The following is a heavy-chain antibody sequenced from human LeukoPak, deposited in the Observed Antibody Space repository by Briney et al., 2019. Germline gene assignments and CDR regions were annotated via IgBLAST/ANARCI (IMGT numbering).Heavy chain of an antibody. CDR1: GDSISRSTYY. D-gene: IGHD6-25*01. J-gene: IGHJ4*02. Sequence: SETLSLTCTVSGDSISRSTYYWAWIRQPPGKGLEWIGSVYYGRSPYFNPSLESRATISVDTSKNHFSLKMSSVAAADTAVYYCARSSGTGTFSYWGQGTLVTVSS. V-gene: IGHV4-39*02. CDR2: VYYGRSP. CDR3: ARSSGTGTFSY.